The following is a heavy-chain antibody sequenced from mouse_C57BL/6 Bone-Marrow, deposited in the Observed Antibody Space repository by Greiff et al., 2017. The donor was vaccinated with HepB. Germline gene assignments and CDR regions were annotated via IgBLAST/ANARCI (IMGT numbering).Heavy chain of an antibody. CDR3: AREGLSFLYYGSRAMDY. D-gene: IGHD1-1*01. CDR2: IYPRSGNT. Sequence: QVQLQQSGAELARPGASVKLSCKASGYTFTSYGISWVKQRTGQGLEWIGEIYPRSGNTYYNEKFKGKATLTADKSSSTAYMELRSLTSEDSAVYFCAREGLSFLYYGSRAMDYWGQGTSVTVSS. CDR1: GYTFTSYG. J-gene: IGHJ4*01. V-gene: IGHV1-81*01.